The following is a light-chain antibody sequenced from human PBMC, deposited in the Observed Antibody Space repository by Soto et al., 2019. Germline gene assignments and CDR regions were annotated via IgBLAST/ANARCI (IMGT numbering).Light chain of an antibody. CDR3: AAWDDRLNGYV. J-gene: IGLJ1*01. V-gene: IGLV1-40*01. CDR2: ANN. Sequence: QSVLTQPPSVSGAPGQGITISCTGTRSNLGAGYDVHWYQQLPGAAPKLLIYANNKRPSGVPDRFSGSKSGTSASLAISGLQSEDEADYYCAAWDDRLNGYVFGTGTKLTVL. CDR1: RSNLGAGYD.